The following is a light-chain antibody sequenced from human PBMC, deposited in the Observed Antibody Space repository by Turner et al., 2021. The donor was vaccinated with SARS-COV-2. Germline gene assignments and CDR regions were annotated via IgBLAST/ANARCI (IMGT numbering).Light chain of an antibody. CDR2: LASDGSH. CDR1: SRHSSYV. Sequence: QPVLTQSPSASAPLGASVKLTCTLSSRHSSYVITWHQQQPEKGPRYLMKLASDGSHVKGDGIPRRFSGSSSGAERYLTISCLQSEDEGVYYCQTWGGEILVFGGGTKLTVL. CDR3: QTWGGEILV. J-gene: IGLJ3*02. V-gene: IGLV4-69*01.